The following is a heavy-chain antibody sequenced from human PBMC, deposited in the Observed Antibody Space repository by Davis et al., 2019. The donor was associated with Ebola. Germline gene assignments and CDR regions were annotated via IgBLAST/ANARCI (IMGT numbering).Heavy chain of an antibody. D-gene: IGHD6-19*01. Sequence: SETLSLTCAVYGGSFSGYYWSWIRQTPGKGLEWIGEINHSGSTNYTPSLKSRVTISIDTSKNQFSLKLNSMTAADTALYYCARRGSGWSHWGQGTLVTVSS. V-gene: IGHV4-34*01. CDR3: ARRGSGWSH. CDR1: GGSFSGYY. J-gene: IGHJ4*02. CDR2: INHSGST.